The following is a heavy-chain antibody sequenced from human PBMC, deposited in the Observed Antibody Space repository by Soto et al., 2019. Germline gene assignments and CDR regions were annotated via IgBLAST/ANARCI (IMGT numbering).Heavy chain of an antibody. CDR1: GFTFSSYG. J-gene: IGHJ3*02. CDR2: ISYDGSNK. V-gene: IGHV3-30*18. D-gene: IGHD2-15*01. Sequence: GGSLRLSCAASGFTFSSYGMHWVRQAPGKGLEWVAVISYDGSNKYYADSVKGRFTISRDNSKNTLYLQMNSLRAEDTAVYYCAKKEVYCSGGSCYDAFDIWGQGTMVTVSS. CDR3: AKKEVYCSGGSCYDAFDI.